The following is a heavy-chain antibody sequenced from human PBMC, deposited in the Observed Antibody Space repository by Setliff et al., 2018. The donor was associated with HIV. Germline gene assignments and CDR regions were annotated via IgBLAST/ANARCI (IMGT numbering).Heavy chain of an antibody. CDR3: ARETIRSGHPSEAGFDF. J-gene: IGHJ4*02. CDR1: AYSIRNGYY. CDR2: LYYDGNT. V-gene: IGHV4-38-2*02. D-gene: IGHD6-19*01. Sequence: SETLSITCTVSAYSIRNGYYWGWIRQSPGKGLEWIGTLYYDGNTYYNPSLKSRVTMSVDTSKNQFSLNLNSVTAADTAVYYCARETIRSGHPSEAGFDFWGQGALVTVSS.